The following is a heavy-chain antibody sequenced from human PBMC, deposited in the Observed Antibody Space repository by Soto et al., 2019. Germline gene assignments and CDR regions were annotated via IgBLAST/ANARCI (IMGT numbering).Heavy chain of an antibody. CDR2: IIPIFGTA. D-gene: IGHD3-3*01. J-gene: IGHJ6*02. CDR1: GGTFSSYA. V-gene: IGHV1-69*06. Sequence: SVKVSCKASGGTFSSYAISWVRQAPGQGLEWMGGIIPIFGTANYAQKFQGRVTITADKSTSTAYMELSSLRSEDTAVYYCARVTGPNYDFWSGYYPDYYYYGMDVWGQGXTVTVYS. CDR3: ARVTGPNYDFWSGYYPDYYYYGMDV.